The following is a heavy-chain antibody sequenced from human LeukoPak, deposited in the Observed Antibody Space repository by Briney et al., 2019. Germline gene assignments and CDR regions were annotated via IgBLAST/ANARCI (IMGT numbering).Heavy chain of an antibody. CDR2: INHSGST. Sequence: SETLSLTCTVSGGSIGSSTYYWGWIRQPPGKGLEWIGEINHSGSTNYNPSLKSRVTISVDTSKNQFSLKLSSVTAADTAVYYCARGPNYDFWSGYYYYGMDVWGQGTTVTVSS. V-gene: IGHV4-39*07. CDR3: ARGPNYDFWSGYYYYGMDV. D-gene: IGHD3-3*01. J-gene: IGHJ6*02. CDR1: GGSIGSSTYY.